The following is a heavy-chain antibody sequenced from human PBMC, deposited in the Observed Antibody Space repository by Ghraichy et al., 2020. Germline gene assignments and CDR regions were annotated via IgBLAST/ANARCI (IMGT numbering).Heavy chain of an antibody. V-gene: IGHV3-23*01. CDR1: GLTFSSYA. CDR3: AKRGRYVVPAEGYFDY. Sequence: GGSLRLSCAASGLTFSSYAMSWVRQAPGKGLEWVSVISDSGGSTYYADSVQGRFTISRDNSKNTLYLQMNSLRAEDTAVYYCAKRGRYVVPAEGYFDYWGQGTLVTVSS. D-gene: IGHD2-2*01. J-gene: IGHJ4*02. CDR2: ISDSGGST.